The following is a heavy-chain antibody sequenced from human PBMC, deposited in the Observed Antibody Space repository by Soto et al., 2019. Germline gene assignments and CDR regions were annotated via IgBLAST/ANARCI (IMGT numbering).Heavy chain of an antibody. V-gene: IGHV1-69*04. CDR2: IIPILGIA. J-gene: IGHJ6*02. D-gene: IGHD1-7*01. CDR3: ARDKDRLQLGGNYHYILDV. CDR1: GGTFSSYT. Sequence: GASVKVSCKASGGTFSSYTISWVRQAPGQGLEWMGRIIPILGIANYAQKFQGRVTITADESTSTAYMELSGLRSDDTAVYYCARDKDRLQLGGNYHYILDVWGQGTTVTVSS.